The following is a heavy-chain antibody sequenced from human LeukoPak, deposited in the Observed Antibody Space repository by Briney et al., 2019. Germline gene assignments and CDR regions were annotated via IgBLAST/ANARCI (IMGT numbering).Heavy chain of an antibody. CDR1: GGSISSGGYY. V-gene: IGHV4-31*03. Sequence: SETLSLTCTVSGGSISSGGYYWSWIRQHPGKGLEWIGYIYYSGSTYYNPSLKSRVTISVDTSKNHFSLKLSSVTAADTAVYYCARADTMVRGVISPFDYWGQGTLVTVSS. J-gene: IGHJ4*02. CDR3: ARADTMVRGVISPFDY. D-gene: IGHD3-10*01. CDR2: IYYSGST.